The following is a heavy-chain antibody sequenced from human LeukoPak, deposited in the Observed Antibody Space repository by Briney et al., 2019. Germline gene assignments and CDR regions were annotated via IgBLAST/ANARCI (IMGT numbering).Heavy chain of an antibody. CDR3: AKDGYCSGGSCYPTREYYYYYYMDV. D-gene: IGHD2-15*01. CDR1: GFTFSSYG. CDR2: ISYDGSNK. J-gene: IGHJ6*03. Sequence: GGSLRLSCAASGFTFSSYGMHWVRQAPGKGLEWVAVISYDGSNKYYADSVKGRFTISRDNSKNTLYLQMNSLRAEDTAVYYCAKDGYCSGGSCYPTREYYYYYYMDVWGKGTTVTVSS. V-gene: IGHV3-30*18.